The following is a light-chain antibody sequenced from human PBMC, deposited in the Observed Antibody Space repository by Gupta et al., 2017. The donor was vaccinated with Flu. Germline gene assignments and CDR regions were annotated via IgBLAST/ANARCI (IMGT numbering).Light chain of an antibody. V-gene: IGKV1-39*01. CDR1: QSISNY. J-gene: IGKJ1*01. CDR3: QQSNSFSWT. Sequence: PSSLSASVGDRVTITCRASQSISNYLNWYQQKSGKAPEVLIYGASTVQSGVPSRFSGSGSGTDFTLSISSLQPEDSATYYCQQSNSFSWTFGQGTKVEIK. CDR2: GAS.